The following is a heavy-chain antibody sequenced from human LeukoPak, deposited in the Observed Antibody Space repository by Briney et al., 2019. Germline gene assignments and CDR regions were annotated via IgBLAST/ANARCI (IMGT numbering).Heavy chain of an antibody. CDR3: AKNYGDLDY. D-gene: IGHD4-17*01. Sequence: GGSLRLSCAASGFTFSSFGMHWVRQAPGKGLEWVAAIAYDGSNKYYAQSVKGRFTISRDNSKNTLYLQMNSLRAEDTALYYCAKNYGDLDYWGQGTLVTVSS. CDR1: GFTFSSFG. V-gene: IGHV3-30*18. J-gene: IGHJ4*02. CDR2: IAYDGSNK.